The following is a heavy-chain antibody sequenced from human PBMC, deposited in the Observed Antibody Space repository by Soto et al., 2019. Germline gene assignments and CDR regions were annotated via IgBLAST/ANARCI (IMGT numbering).Heavy chain of an antibody. CDR1: GGSISSYY. D-gene: IGHD3-10*01. Sequence: QVQLQESGPGLVKPSETLSLTCTVSGGSISSYYWSWIRQPPGKGLEWIGYSYDSGRTNYNPSLKSRVTVSGDTAKNQFSQKLSSVTAADTAEYYCARTSILFGESRGDFDPWGQGPLVTVSS. CDR3: ARTSILFGESRGDFDP. J-gene: IGHJ5*02. CDR2: SYDSGRT. V-gene: IGHV4-59*08.